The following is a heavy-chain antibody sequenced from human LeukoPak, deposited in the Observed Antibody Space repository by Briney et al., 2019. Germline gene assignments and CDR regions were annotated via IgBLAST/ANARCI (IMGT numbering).Heavy chain of an antibody. CDR2: INHSGST. D-gene: IGHD3-16*02. Sequence: SETLSLTCAVYGGSFSGYYWSWIRQPPGKGLEWIGEINHSGSTNYNPSLKSRVTISVDTSKNQSSLKLSSVTAADTAVYYCARLTRDYVWGSYRLGYYYYYMDVWGKGTTVTISS. V-gene: IGHV4-34*01. J-gene: IGHJ6*03. CDR1: GGSFSGYY. CDR3: ARLTRDYVWGSYRLGYYYYYMDV.